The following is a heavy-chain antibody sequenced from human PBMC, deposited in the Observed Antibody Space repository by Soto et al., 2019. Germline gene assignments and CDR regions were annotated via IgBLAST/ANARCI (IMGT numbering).Heavy chain of an antibody. CDR2: IIPIFGTT. CDR3: ARPRTTATTKGYDY. V-gene: IGHV1-69*01. J-gene: IGHJ4*02. CDR1: GGTFSSYP. Sequence: QVQLVQSGAEVKKPGSSVRVSCKASGGTFSSYPIGWVRQAPGQGLEWMGVIIPIFGTTNYAQTFQARVTISADESTSTAYMELSTLRYEDTAVYFCARPRTTATTKGYDYWGQGTLVTVSS. D-gene: IGHD1-1*01.